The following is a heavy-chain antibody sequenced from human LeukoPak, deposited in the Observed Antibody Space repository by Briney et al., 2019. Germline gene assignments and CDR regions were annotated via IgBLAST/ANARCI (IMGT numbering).Heavy chain of an antibody. CDR3: AVQLYFFDASGHVFDI. V-gene: IGHV4-39*01. Sequence: SQTLSLTCSLAGGSITTSDHDWGWIRRPPGKRLEWFVSIYHSDTTSYNPSLNSPVPIPVHKSNNQFSLTLRSLTPACTVVYFCAVQLYFFDASGHVFDIWGQGTVVTVSS. J-gene: IGHJ3*02. D-gene: IGHD3-22*01. CDR2: IYHSDTT. CDR1: GGSITTSDHD.